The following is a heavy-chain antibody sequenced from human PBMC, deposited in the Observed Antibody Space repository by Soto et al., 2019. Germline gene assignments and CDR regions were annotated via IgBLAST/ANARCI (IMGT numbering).Heavy chain of an antibody. CDR3: ASHCSRASCYSGYYGMDV. V-gene: IGHV5-51*01. CDR1: GYSLTGYW. CDR2: IYPSDSDI. D-gene: IGHD2-2*01. Sequence: EVQLVQSGAEVKKPGESLKISCSGSGYSLTGYWIAWVRQMPGKGLGWMGIIYPSDSDIRYRPSFQCQVTISADKSISTAYLQWSSLKASDTAMYYCASHCSRASCYSGYYGMDVWGPGTTVTGSS. J-gene: IGHJ6*02.